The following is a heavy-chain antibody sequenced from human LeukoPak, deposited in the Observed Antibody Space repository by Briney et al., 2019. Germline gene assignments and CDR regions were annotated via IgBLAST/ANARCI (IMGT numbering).Heavy chain of an antibody. V-gene: IGHV3-33*06. CDR1: GFTFSSFG. J-gene: IGHJ2*01. CDR2: IWYDGTNK. CDR3: AKGNWGERLDWYFDL. D-gene: IGHD1-26*01. Sequence: GGSLRPSCAASGFTFSSFGMHWVRQAPGKGLEWVAVIWYDGTNKYYADSVKGRFTISRDNSKTTLYLQMNSLRAEDTAVYYCAKGNWGERLDWYFDLWGRGTLVTVSS.